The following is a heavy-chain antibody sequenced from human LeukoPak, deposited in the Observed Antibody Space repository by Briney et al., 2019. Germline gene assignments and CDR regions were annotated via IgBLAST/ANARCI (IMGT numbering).Heavy chain of an antibody. CDR3: ASTGRFLEWSSSYYYYMDV. D-gene: IGHD3-3*01. J-gene: IGHJ6*03. Sequence: PSETLSLTCTVSGGSISSYYWSWIRQPPGKGLEWIGYIYYSGSTNYNPSLKSRVTISVDTSKNQFSLKLSSVTAADTAVYYCASTGRFLEWSSSYYYYMDVWGKGTTVTVSS. CDR2: IYYSGST. CDR1: GGSISSYY. V-gene: IGHV4-59*01.